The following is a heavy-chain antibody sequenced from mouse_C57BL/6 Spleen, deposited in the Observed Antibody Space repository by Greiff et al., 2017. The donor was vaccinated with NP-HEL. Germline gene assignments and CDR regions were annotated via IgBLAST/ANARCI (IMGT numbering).Heavy chain of an antibody. CDR2: IYPRSGNT. CDR3: AGVTTVVENWYFDV. V-gene: IGHV1-81*01. D-gene: IGHD1-1*01. Sequence: VQLQQSGAELARPGASVKLSGKASGYTFTSYGISWVKQRTGQGLEWIGEIYPRSGNTYYNEKFKGKATLTADKSSSTAYMELRSLTSEDSAVYFCAGVTTVVENWYFDVWGTGTTVTVSS. J-gene: IGHJ1*03. CDR1: GYTFTSYG.